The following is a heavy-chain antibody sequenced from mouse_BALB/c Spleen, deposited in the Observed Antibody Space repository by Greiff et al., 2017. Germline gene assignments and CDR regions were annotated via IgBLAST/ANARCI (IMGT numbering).Heavy chain of an antibody. CDR3: ARGSTMITTSYFDY. D-gene: IGHD2-4*01. CDR2: INPYNDGT. CDR1: GYTFTSYV. V-gene: IGHV1-14*01. J-gene: IGHJ2*01. Sequence: VQLQQSGPELVKPGASVKMSCKASGYTFTSYVMHWVKQKPGQGLEWIGYINPYNDGTKYNEKFKGKATLTSDKSSSTAYMERSSLTSEDSAVYYCARGSTMITTSYFDYWGQGTTLTVSS.